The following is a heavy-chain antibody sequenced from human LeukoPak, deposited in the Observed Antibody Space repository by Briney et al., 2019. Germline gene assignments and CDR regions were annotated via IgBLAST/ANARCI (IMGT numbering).Heavy chain of an antibody. V-gene: IGHV3-30*18. CDR3: AKEVVMVRGVIDYYYYGLDV. CDR1: EFTFSDYG. D-gene: IGHD3-10*01. Sequence: GGSLRLSCAASEFTFSDYGMHWVRQAPGKGLEWVAVISYDGSNKYYADSVKGRFTISRDNSKNTLSLQMNSLRAEDTAVYYCAKEVVMVRGVIDYYYYGLDVWGQGTTVTVSS. CDR2: ISYDGSNK. J-gene: IGHJ6*02.